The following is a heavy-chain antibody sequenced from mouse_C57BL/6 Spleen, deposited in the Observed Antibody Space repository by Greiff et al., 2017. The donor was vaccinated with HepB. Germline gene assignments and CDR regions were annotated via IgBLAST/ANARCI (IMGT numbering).Heavy chain of an antibody. CDR2: INPSTGGT. V-gene: IGHV1-42*01. CDR3: ARSGDSFDY. J-gene: IGHJ2*01. Sequence: DVQLVESGPELVKPGASVKISCKASGYSFTGYYMNWVKQSPEKSLEWIGEINPSTGGTTYNQKFKAKATLTVDKSSSTAYMQLKSLTSEDSAVYYCARSGDSFDYWGQGTTLTVSS. CDR1: GYSFTGYY. D-gene: IGHD3-1*01.